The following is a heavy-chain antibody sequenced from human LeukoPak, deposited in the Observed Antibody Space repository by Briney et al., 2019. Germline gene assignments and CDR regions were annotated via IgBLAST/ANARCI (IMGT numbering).Heavy chain of an antibody. CDR1: GFSFSTYA. V-gene: IGHV3-30*02. D-gene: IGHD3-10*01. Sequence: PGGSLRLSCAASGFSFSTYAMHWVRQAPGKGLDWVAMIWSDGSNQYYADFVKGRFTISRENSKNALYLQMNSLRSEDTAVYYCARDAGGWFDPWGQGTLVTVSS. J-gene: IGHJ5*02. CDR3: ARDAGGWFDP. CDR2: IWSDGSNQ.